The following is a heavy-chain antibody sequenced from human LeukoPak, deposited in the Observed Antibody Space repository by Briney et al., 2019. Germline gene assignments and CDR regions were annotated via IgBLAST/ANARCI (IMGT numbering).Heavy chain of an antibody. J-gene: IGHJ4*02. V-gene: IGHV4-59*01. CDR3: ARATVVTPFDY. CDR2: IYYSAST. D-gene: IGHD4-23*01. CDR1: GGSISSYY. Sequence: PSETLSLTCTVSGGSISSYYWNWIRQPPGQGLELIGYIYYSASTNENPSLKRRVTISVDTSKNQFSLKLSSVTAADTAVYYCARATVVTPFDYWGQGTLVTVSS.